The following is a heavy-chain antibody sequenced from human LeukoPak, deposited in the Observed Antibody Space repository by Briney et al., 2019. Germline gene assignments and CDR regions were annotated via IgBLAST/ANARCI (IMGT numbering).Heavy chain of an antibody. J-gene: IGHJ4*02. CDR1: GFTFSSYG. CDR3: ARDLMGHSVYDRGDY. CDR2: VSGSGGST. D-gene: IGHD5/OR15-5a*01. V-gene: IGHV3-23*01. Sequence: PGGSLRLSCVASGFTFSSYGMSWVRQAPGKGLEWVSAVSGSGGSTYYADSVKGRFTISRDNSKNTLYLQMNSLRAEDTAVYYCARDLMGHSVYDRGDYWGRGTLVTVSS.